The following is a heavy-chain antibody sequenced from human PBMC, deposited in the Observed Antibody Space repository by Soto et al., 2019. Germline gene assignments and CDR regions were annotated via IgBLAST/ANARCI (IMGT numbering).Heavy chain of an antibody. CDR2: IKSKTDGGTT. D-gene: IGHD3-3*01. CDR1: GFTFSNAW. CDR3: TTDQYDFWSGYLEFDP. V-gene: IGHV3-15*01. J-gene: IGHJ5*02. Sequence: EVQLVESGGGLVKPGGSLRLSCAASGFTFSNAWMSWVRQAPGKGLEWVGRIKSKTDGGTTDYAAPVKGRFTISRDDSKNTLYLQMNSLKTEDTAVYYCTTDQYDFWSGYLEFDPWGQGTLVTVPS.